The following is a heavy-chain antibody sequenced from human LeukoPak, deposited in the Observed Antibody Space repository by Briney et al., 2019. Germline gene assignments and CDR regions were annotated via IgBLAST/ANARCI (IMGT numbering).Heavy chain of an antibody. V-gene: IGHV4-38-2*01. CDR2: IYHNGNT. J-gene: IGHJ4*02. D-gene: IGHD5-24*01. Sequence: PSETLSLTCAVSGYSIRSGYYWGWIRQPPGKALEWIGRIYHNGNTYYNPSLKSRVTISIDLSKNQFSLKLSSVTAADTAVYYCARSHGYFRLDYWGQGTLVTVSS. CDR1: GYSIRSGYY. CDR3: ARSHGYFRLDY.